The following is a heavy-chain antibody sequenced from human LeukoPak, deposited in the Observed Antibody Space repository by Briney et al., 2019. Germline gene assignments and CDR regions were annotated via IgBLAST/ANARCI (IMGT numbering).Heavy chain of an antibody. CDR1: RFTFSSYW. V-gene: IGHV3-74*01. CDR3: IRDFRSADL. J-gene: IGHJ5*02. Sequence: GGSLRLSCAASRFTFSSYWMHWVRQPPGKGLVWVSRIYVDGRTTNYADSVKGRFTISRDNAENTVYLEMNSLSVEDTATYYCIRDFRSADLWGQGTLVTVTS. CDR2: IYVDGRTT.